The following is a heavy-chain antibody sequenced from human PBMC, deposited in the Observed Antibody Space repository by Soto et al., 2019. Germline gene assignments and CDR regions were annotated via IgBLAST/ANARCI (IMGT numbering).Heavy chain of an antibody. Sequence: GGSLRLSCAASGFTFSSYGMHWVRQAPGKGLEWVAVIWYDGSNKYYADSVKGRFTISRDNSKNTLYLQMNSLRAEDTAVYYCASGIYYYDSSGYGDYWGQGTLVTVSS. V-gene: IGHV3-33*01. D-gene: IGHD3-22*01. CDR3: ASGIYYYDSSGYGDY. CDR1: GFTFSSYG. CDR2: IWYDGSNK. J-gene: IGHJ4*02.